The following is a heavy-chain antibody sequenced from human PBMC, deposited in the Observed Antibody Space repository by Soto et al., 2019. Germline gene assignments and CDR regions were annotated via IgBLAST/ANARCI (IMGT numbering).Heavy chain of an antibody. V-gene: IGHV4-34*01. J-gene: IGHJ6*02. CDR2: INHSGST. CDR3: ARKVGDFSGLDMDV. D-gene: IGHD3-10*01. CDR1: GGSFSGYY. Sequence: LSLTCAVYGGSFSGYYWSWIRQPPGKGLEWIGEINHSGSTNYNPSLKGRFTISRDNAKNSLYLQMNSLRAEDTAVYYCARKVGDFSGLDMDVWGQGTTVTVSS.